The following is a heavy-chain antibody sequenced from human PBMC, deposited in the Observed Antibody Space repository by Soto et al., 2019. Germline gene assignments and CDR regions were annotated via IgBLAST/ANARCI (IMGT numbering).Heavy chain of an antibody. CDR3: ALENSSSWFPALYDY. CDR1: GYSFTSYW. Sequence: GESLKISCKGSGYSFTSYWIGWVRQMPGKGLEWMGIIYPGDSDTRYSPSFQGQVTISADKSISTAYLQWSSLKASDTAMYYCALENSSSWFPALYDYWGQGTLVTVSS. CDR2: IYPGDSDT. D-gene: IGHD6-13*01. V-gene: IGHV5-51*01. J-gene: IGHJ4*02.